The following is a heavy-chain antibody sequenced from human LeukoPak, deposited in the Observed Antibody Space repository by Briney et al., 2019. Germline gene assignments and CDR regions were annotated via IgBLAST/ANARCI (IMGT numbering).Heavy chain of an antibody. Sequence: GGSLRLSCAASGFTFSSYTMNWVRQAPGKGLEWVANIKTDGSQIYYVDSVKGRFTISRDNAKNSLYLQMNSLRAEDTAVYYCAELGITMIGGVWGKGTTVTISS. D-gene: IGHD3-10*02. CDR2: IKTDGSQI. CDR1: GFTFSSYT. CDR3: AELGITMIGGV. V-gene: IGHV3-7*01. J-gene: IGHJ6*04.